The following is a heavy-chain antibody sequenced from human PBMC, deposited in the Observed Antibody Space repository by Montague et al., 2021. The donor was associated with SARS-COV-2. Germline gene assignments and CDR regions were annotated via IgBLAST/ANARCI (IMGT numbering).Heavy chain of an antibody. J-gene: IGHJ2*01. CDR2: IYYSGST. CDR3: ARASITMVRGVTRWYFDL. Sequence: ETLSLTCTVSGGSISSYYWSWIRQPPGKGLEWIGNIYYSGSTNYNPSXXSRVTISVDTSKNQFSLKLSSVTAADTAVYYCARASITMVRGVTRWYFDLWGRGTLVTVSS. V-gene: IGHV4-59*13. D-gene: IGHD3-10*01. CDR1: GGSISSYY.